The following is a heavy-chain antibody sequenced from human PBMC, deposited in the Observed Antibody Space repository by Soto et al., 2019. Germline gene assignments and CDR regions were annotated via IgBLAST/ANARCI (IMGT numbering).Heavy chain of an antibody. Sequence: VGSLRLSCSASGFTFINFGMRWVRQAPGKGLEWIASISGRGSSSYYADSVKGRFTISRDNYRNTLFLQIYNLTVEDTAVYYCAKEMLASISRPFDYWGQGSLVTVSS. CDR1: GFTFINFG. CDR2: ISGRGSSS. CDR3: AKEMLASISRPFDY. J-gene: IGHJ4*02. D-gene: IGHD5-12*01. V-gene: IGHV3-23*01.